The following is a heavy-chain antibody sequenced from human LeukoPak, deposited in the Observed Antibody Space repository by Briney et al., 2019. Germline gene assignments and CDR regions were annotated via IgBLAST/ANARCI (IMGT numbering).Heavy chain of an antibody. V-gene: IGHV3-23*01. J-gene: IGHJ4*02. D-gene: IGHD3-16*01. CDR1: GFTFSSYA. CDR3: AKARCHYDYVWGSFPSDY. CDR2: ISGSGGST. Sequence: GGSLRLSCAASGFTFSSYAMSWVRQAPGKGLEWVSAISGSGGSTYYADSVKGRFTISRDNSKNTLYLQMNSLRAEDTAVYYCAKARCHYDYVWGSFPSDYWGQGTLVTVSS.